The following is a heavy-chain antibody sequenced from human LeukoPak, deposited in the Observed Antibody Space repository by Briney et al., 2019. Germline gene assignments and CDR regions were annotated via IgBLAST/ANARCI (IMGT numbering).Heavy chain of an antibody. CDR2: IYYSGST. J-gene: IGHJ4*02. Sequence: SETLSLTCTVSGGSISSYYWSWIRQPPGKGLEWIGYIYYSGSTNYNPSLKSRVTISVDTSKNQFSLKLSSVTAADTAVYYCARYGDEDYFDYWGRGTLVTVSS. D-gene: IGHD4-17*01. V-gene: IGHV4-59*08. CDR1: GGSISSYY. CDR3: ARYGDEDYFDY.